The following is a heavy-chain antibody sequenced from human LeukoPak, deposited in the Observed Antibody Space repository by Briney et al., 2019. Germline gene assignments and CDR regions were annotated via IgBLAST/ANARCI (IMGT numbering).Heavy chain of an antibody. CDR1: GFTFSSYA. Sequence: PGGSLRLSCAASGFTFSSYAMHWVRQAPGKGLEWVAVISYDGSNKYYADSVKGQFTISRDNSKNTLYLQMNSLRAEDTAVYYCARAPTYSSGWYFDYWGQGTLVTVSS. CDR2: ISYDGSNK. D-gene: IGHD6-19*01. V-gene: IGHV3-30-3*01. CDR3: ARAPTYSSGWYFDY. J-gene: IGHJ4*02.